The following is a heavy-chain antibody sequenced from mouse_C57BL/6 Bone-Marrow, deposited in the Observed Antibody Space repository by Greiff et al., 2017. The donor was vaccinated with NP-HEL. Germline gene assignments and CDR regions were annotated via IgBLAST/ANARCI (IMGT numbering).Heavy chain of an antibody. CDR2: ISNGGGST. J-gene: IGHJ4*01. CDR1: GFTFSDYY. Sequence: EVKVVESGGGLVQPGGSLKLSCAASGFTFSDYYMYWVRQTPEKRLEWVAYISNGGGSTYYPDTVKGRFTISRDNAKNTLYLQMSRLKSEDTAMYYCARRCYYGSSYNYYAMDYWGQGTSVTVSS. CDR3: ARRCYYGSSYNYYAMDY. V-gene: IGHV5-12*01. D-gene: IGHD1-1*01.